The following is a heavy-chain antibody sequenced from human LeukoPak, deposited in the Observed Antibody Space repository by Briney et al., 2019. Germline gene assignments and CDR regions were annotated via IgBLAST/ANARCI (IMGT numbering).Heavy chain of an antibody. J-gene: IGHJ5*02. CDR1: GGTFSSYA. CDR2: IIPIFGTA. D-gene: IGHD5-18*01. Sequence: GSSVKVSCKASGGTFSSYAISWVRQAPGQGLEWMGGIIPIFGTANYAQKFQGWVTMTRDTSISTAYMELSRLRSDDTAVYYCARERIQIWLREFDPWGQGTLVTVSS. V-gene: IGHV1-69*05. CDR3: ARERIQIWLREFDP.